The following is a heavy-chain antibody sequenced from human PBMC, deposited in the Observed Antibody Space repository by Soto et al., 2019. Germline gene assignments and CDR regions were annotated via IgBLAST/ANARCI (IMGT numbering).Heavy chain of an antibody. CDR2: VIPMLSMS. V-gene: IGHV1-69*02. Sequence: QVQLVQSGAEVKKPGSSVKVSCKASGDTFSYYSVHWVRQAPGLGLEWMGRVIPMLSMSNYAQKFQGRVTISADKSTSTAFMVLSSLRSEDTAMYYCATSYGSGSRAFAYWGQGALVTVSS. D-gene: IGHD3-10*01. CDR1: GDTFSYYS. J-gene: IGHJ4*02. CDR3: ATSYGSGSRAFAY.